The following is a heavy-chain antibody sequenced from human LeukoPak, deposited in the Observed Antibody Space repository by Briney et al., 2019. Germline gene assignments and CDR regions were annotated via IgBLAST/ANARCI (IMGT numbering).Heavy chain of an antibody. CDR3: ARDGVLRYFDWSHSAEYFQH. CDR1: GFSVSGYW. D-gene: IGHD3-9*01. V-gene: IGHV3-7*01. J-gene: IGHJ1*01. CDR2: IKQDGSEN. Sequence: GGSLRLSCAVSGFSVSGYWMTWVRQAPGKGLEWVANIKQDGSENYYVDSVKGRFTISRDNSKNTLYLQMNSLRAEDTAVYYCARDGVLRYFDWSHSAEYFQHWGQGTLVTVSS.